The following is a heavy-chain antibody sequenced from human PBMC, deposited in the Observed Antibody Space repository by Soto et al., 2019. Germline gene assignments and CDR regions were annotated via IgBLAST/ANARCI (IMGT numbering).Heavy chain of an antibody. D-gene: IGHD3-22*01. J-gene: IGHJ6*02. CDR2: ISYDGSNK. Sequence: QVQLVESGGGVVQPGRSLRLSCAASAFTFSSYGMHWVRQAPGKGLEWVAVISYDGSNKYYADSVKGRFTISRDNSKNTLYLQMNSLRAEDTAVYYCAKNLMIVVTNYYYYGTDVWGQGTTVTVSS. CDR1: AFTFSSYG. V-gene: IGHV3-30*18. CDR3: AKNLMIVVTNYYYYGTDV.